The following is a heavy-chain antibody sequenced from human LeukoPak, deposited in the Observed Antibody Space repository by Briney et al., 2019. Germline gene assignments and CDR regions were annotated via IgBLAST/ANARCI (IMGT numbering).Heavy chain of an antibody. CDR2: IFPIGGEI. V-gene: IGHV3-23*01. D-gene: IGHD6-19*01. CDR3: AKKADNSGWFGY. CDR1: GFTFSTFA. Sequence: GGSLRLSCAASGFTFSTFAMIWVRQPPGKGLEWVSSIFPIGGEIHYADSVKGRFTISRDNSKNTLYLQMNSLRAEDTAVYYCAKKADNSGWFGYWGQGTLVTVSS. J-gene: IGHJ4*02.